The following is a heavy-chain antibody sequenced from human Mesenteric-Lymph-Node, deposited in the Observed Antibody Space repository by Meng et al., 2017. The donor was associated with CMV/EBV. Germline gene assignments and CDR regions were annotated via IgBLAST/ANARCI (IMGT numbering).Heavy chain of an antibody. V-gene: IGHV1-2*06. Sequence: ASVKVSCKASGYTFTDYFIHWVRQAPGQGLERMGRINPNSGDTDYAQKFQGRVTMTRDTSISTAYMELSRLTSDDTAVYYCARVDDRSGYYVGGGWGQGTLVTVSS. CDR2: INPNSGDT. CDR3: ARVDDRSGYYVGGG. J-gene: IGHJ4*02. CDR1: GYTFTDYF. D-gene: IGHD3-22*01.